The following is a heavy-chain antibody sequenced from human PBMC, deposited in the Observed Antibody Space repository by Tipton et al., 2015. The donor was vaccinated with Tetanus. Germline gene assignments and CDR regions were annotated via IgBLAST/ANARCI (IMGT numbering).Heavy chain of an antibody. Sequence: QSGAEVKKPGESLRISCKTSGYRFNDYWIAWVRQMPGKGLEWMGIIYPGDSDTRYSPSFQGQVTISADKSISTAYLLWSNLKASHTAIYYCARLAHGDKEAGVHWGQGTLVTVSS. CDR1: GYRFNDYW. V-gene: IGHV5-51*03. CDR2: IYPGDSDT. J-gene: IGHJ4*02. CDR3: ARLAHGDKEAGVH. D-gene: IGHD4-23*01.